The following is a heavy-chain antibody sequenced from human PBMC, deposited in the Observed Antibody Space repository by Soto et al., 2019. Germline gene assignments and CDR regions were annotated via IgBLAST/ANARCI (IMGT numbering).Heavy chain of an antibody. CDR3: ARVLGGSYYYYGMDV. V-gene: IGHV3-30-3*01. Sequence: QVQLVESGGGVVQPGRSLRLSCAASGFTFSSYAMHWVRQAPGKGLEWVAVISYDGSNKYYADSVKGRFTISRDNSKNTLYLQMNSLRAEDTAVYYCARVLGGSYYYYGMDVWGQGTTVTVSS. J-gene: IGHJ6*02. CDR1: GFTFSSYA. D-gene: IGHD2-15*01. CDR2: ISYDGSNK.